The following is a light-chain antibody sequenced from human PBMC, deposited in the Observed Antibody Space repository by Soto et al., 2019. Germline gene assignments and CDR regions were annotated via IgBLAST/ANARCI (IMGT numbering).Light chain of an antibody. CDR3: ASHTSTRPVV. CDR1: SSDVGGYNY. CDR2: DVS. V-gene: IGLV2-14*03. J-gene: IGLJ2*01. Sequence: QPVLTQPASVSGSPGQSITISCTGTSSDVGGYNYVSWYQQHAGKAPKLMLYDVSDRPSGVSNRFSGSKSGNTASLTISGLQADDEADYYCASHTSTRPVVFGGGTKLTVL.